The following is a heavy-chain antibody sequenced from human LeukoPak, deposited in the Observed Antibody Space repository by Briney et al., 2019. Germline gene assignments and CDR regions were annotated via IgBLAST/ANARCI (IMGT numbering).Heavy chain of an antibody. CDR1: GFTFSSYA. CDR3: ARDRVGQWLVWFDY. Sequence: GRSLRLSCAASGFTFSSYAMHWVRQAPGKGLEWVAVISYDGSNKYYADSVKGRFTISRDNSKNTLYLQMNSLRAEDTAVYYCARDRVGQWLVWFDYWGQGTLVTVSS. CDR2: ISYDGSNK. D-gene: IGHD6-19*01. J-gene: IGHJ4*02. V-gene: IGHV3-30-3*01.